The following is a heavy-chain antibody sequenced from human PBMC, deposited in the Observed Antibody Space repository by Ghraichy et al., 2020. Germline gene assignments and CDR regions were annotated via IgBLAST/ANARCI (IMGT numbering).Heavy chain of an antibody. Sequence: GGSLRLSCAASGFTFSSYGMHWVRQAPGKGLEWVAVIWYDGSNKYYADSVKGRFTISRDNSKNTLYLQMNSLRAEDTAVYYCARGGYDPPWVAYWGQGTLVTVSS. CDR1: GFTFSSYG. J-gene: IGHJ4*02. CDR2: IWYDGSNK. V-gene: IGHV3-33*01. CDR3: ARGGYDPPWVAY. D-gene: IGHD2-15*01.